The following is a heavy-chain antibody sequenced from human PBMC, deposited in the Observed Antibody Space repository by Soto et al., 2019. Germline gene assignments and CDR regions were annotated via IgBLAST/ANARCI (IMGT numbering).Heavy chain of an antibody. D-gene: IGHD5-18*01. V-gene: IGHV4-30-4*01. Sequence: SETLSLTCTVSGASISSGDYFWSWIRQSPGKGLEWIGYIYDSGSSYYNPSLQSRVTMSVDTSKNQFSLKLSSVTAADTAVYYCAREKGYISGPKNFDSWGQGTLVTVFS. CDR2: IYDSGSS. CDR3: AREKGYISGPKNFDS. CDR1: GASISSGDYF. J-gene: IGHJ4*02.